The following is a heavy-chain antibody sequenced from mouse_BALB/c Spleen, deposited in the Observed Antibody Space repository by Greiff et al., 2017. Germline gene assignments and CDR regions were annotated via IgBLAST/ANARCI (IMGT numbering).Heavy chain of an antibody. D-gene: IGHD1-1*01. CDR1: GFTFRDYY. V-gene: IGHV5-4*02. CDR2: ISDGGSYT. J-gene: IGHJ2*01. CDR3: ARGLLRQYYFDY. Sequence: EVQGVESGGGLVKPGGSLKLSCAASGFTFRDYYMYWVRQTPEKRLEWVATISDGGSYTYYPDSVKGRFTISRDNAKNNLYLQMSSLKSEDTAMYYCARGLLRQYYFDYWGQGTTLTVSS.